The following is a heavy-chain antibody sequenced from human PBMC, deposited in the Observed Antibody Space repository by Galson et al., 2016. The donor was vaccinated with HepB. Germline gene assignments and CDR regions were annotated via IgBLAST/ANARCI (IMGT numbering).Heavy chain of an antibody. J-gene: IGHJ6*02. Sequence: TLSLTCTVSGDSISSGGYYWSWIRQYPGKGLEWIGNIYYNGRSYSNPSLKSRITKSADTSKNQFSLRLSSVTAADTAVYYCARCASYGMDVWGQGTTVTVSS. CDR2: IYYNGRS. CDR3: ARCASYGMDV. D-gene: IGHD3-16*01. V-gene: IGHV4-31*03. CDR1: GDSISSGGYY.